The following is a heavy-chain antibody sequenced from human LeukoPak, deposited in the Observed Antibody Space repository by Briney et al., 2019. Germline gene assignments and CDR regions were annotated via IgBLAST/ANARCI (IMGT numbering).Heavy chain of an antibody. CDR2: IPYDGSNK. Sequence: PGGSLRLSCAASGFTFSSYTMHWVRQAPGKGPEWVAVIPYDGSNKYYVDSVKGRFTISRDNSKNTLYLQMNSLTPEDAAVYYCARGAAVAGILYYFDYWGQGTLVTVSS. CDR3: ARGAAVAGILYYFDY. CDR1: GFTFSSYT. J-gene: IGHJ4*02. D-gene: IGHD6-19*01. V-gene: IGHV3-30-3*01.